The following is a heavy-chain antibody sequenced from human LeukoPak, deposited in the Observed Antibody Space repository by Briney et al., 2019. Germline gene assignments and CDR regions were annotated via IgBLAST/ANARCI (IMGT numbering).Heavy chain of an antibody. CDR1: GGSFSGYY. J-gene: IGHJ5*02. CDR3: ARHYSSGYFNWFDP. Sequence: SEILSLTCAVYGGSFSGYYWSWIRQPPGKGLEWIGEINHSGSTNYNPSLKSRVTISVDTSKNQFSLKLSSVTAADTAVYYCARHYSSGYFNWFDPWGQGTLVTVSS. D-gene: IGHD3-22*01. CDR2: INHSGST. V-gene: IGHV4-34*01.